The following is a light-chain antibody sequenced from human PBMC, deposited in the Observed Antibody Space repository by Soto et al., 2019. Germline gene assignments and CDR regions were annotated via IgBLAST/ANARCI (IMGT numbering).Light chain of an antibody. Sequence: HSALTQPASVSGSPGQSITISCTGTSSDVGGYNYISWYQQHPGKAPKLMIYDVSYRPSGVSNRFSGSKSGNTASLTISGLQAEDEADYYCSSDTSTSLFGGGTKLTVL. V-gene: IGLV2-14*03. J-gene: IGLJ2*01. CDR3: SSDTSTSL. CDR1: SSDVGGYNY. CDR2: DVS.